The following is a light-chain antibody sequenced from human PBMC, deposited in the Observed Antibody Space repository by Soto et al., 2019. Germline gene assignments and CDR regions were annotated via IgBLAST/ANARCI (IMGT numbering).Light chain of an antibody. J-gene: IGKJ2*01. CDR2: TTS. CDR3: QQSYDTPPYT. V-gene: IGKV1-39*01. CDR1: KAVARK. Sequence: DTHLTQSPSSLLQLVGARVPIPCRASKAVARKVNWYQQKPGKAPLLLIHTTSNLQSGVPSRFSGSGSWTDFTLTINNLQPDDSAIYFCQQSYDTPPYTFGPGTRLEIK.